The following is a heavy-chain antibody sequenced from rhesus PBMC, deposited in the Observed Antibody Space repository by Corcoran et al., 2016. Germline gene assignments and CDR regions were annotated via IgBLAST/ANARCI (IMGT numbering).Heavy chain of an antibody. V-gene: IGHV4-169*01. J-gene: IGHJ4*01. CDR3: ARTGSWNAPNY. Sequence: QLQLQESGPGLVKPSETLSVTCAVSGGSISSSYWSWLRQAPGKGLEWIGYIYGSGSSTNYNPSLKSRLTLSLDPSKNQLSLKLSSVTAADTAVYYCARTGSWNAPNYWGQGVLVTVSS. CDR1: GGSISSSY. D-gene: IGHD6-25*01. CDR2: IYGSGSST.